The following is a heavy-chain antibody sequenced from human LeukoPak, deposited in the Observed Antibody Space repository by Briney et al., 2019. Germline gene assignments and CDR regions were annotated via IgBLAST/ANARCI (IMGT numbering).Heavy chain of an antibody. CDR2: IWYDGSNK. Sequence: PGRSLRLSCAASGFTFSSYGMHWVRQAPGKGLEWVAVIWYDGSNKYYADSVKGRFTISRDNSKNTLYLQVNSLRAEDTAVYYCARRGDGGRSFDYWGQGTLVTVSS. CDR1: GFTFSSYG. V-gene: IGHV3-33*01. D-gene: IGHD4-23*01. CDR3: ARRGDGGRSFDY. J-gene: IGHJ4*02.